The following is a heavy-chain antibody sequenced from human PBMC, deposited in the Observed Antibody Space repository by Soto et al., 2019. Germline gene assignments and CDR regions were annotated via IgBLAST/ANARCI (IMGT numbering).Heavy chain of an antibody. Sequence: ASVKVSCKASGYTFTSYGISWVRQAPGQGLEWMGWISAYNGNTNYTQKLQGRVTMTTDTSTSTAYMELRSLRSDDTAVYYCASFAQGISAAGFYYYYGLDVWGQGTTVTVSS. J-gene: IGHJ6*02. V-gene: IGHV1-18*01. D-gene: IGHD6-13*01. CDR1: GYTFTSYG. CDR2: ISAYNGNT. CDR3: ASFAQGISAAGFYYYYGLDV.